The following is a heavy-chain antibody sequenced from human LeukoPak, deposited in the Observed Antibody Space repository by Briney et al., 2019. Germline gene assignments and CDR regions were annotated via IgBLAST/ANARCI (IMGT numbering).Heavy chain of an antibody. CDR3: ARNRNYYDSSGYFTSSPLFDY. Sequence: SETLSLTCTVSGGSISSYYWSWIRQPPGKGLEWIGYIYYSGSTNYNPSLKSRVTISVDTSKNQFPLKLSSVTAADTAVYYCARNRNYYDSSGYFTSSPLFDYWGQGTLVTVSS. D-gene: IGHD3-22*01. CDR1: GGSISSYY. V-gene: IGHV4-59*01. CDR2: IYYSGST. J-gene: IGHJ4*02.